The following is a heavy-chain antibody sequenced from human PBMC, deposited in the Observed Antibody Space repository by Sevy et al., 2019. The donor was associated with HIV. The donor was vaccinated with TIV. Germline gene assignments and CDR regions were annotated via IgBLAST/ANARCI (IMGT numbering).Heavy chain of an antibody. CDR2: ISSSSSYI. D-gene: IGHD6-13*01. Sequence: GGSLRLSCAASGFTFSSYSMNWVRQAPGKGLEWVSSISSSSSYIYYADSVKGRFTISRDNAKNSLYLQMNSLRAEDTAMYYCARGGAAADSYYFDYWGQGTLVTVSS. V-gene: IGHV3-21*01. J-gene: IGHJ4*02. CDR3: ARGGAAADSYYFDY. CDR1: GFTFSSYS.